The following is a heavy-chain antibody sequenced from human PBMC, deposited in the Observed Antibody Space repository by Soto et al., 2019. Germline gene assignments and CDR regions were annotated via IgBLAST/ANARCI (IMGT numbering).Heavy chain of an antibody. CDR3: VRSKTGQWYFDL. CDR2: IKPASGNT. J-gene: IGHJ2*01. Sequence: QVQLVQSGAEVKKPGASVKVSCKASGYKFTSYDISWVRQAAGQGPEWVGWIKPASGNTGYAHDIPGRVIMTRDTSTGTAYRELTSLRSEDTAVYYCVRSKTGQWYFDLWGRGTLVTV. D-gene: IGHD3-9*01. V-gene: IGHV1-8*01. CDR1: GYKFTSYD.